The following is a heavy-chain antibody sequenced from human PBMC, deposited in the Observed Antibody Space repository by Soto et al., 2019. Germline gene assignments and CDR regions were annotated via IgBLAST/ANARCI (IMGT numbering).Heavy chain of an antibody. CDR2: INYSGST. CDR1: GTSISSYY. Sequence: SETLSLTCTVSGTSISSYYWSWIRQPPGKGLEWIGYINYSGSTNSNPSLKSRVTISVDTSKNQFSLKLSSVTAADTAVYYCATNPHKVPAARRYFDYWGQGTLVTVSS. J-gene: IGHJ4*02. D-gene: IGHD2-2*01. CDR3: ATNPHKVPAARRYFDY. V-gene: IGHV4-59*12.